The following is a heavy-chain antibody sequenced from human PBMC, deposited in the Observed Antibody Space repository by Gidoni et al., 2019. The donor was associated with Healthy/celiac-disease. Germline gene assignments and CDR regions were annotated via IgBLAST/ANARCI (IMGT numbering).Heavy chain of an antibody. J-gene: IGHJ3*02. Sequence: QVQLVESGGGLVKPGGSLRLSCAASGFTFRDSYMGWIRPAPGKGLEWVSYISSSGSTIYYADAVKGRFTISRDNAKNSLYLQMNSLRAEDTAVYYCARGIYCSGGSCTDAFDIWGQGTMVTVSS. V-gene: IGHV3-11*01. CDR2: ISSSGSTI. CDR3: ARGIYCSGGSCTDAFDI. CDR1: GFTFRDSY. D-gene: IGHD2-15*01.